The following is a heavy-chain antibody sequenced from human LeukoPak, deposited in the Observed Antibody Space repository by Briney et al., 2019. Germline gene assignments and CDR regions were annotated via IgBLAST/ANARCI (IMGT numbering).Heavy chain of an antibody. D-gene: IGHD5-12*01. Sequence: PGGSLRLSRAASGFTFSSYWMHWVRQAPGKGLVWVSRINSDGSSTSYADSVKGRFTISRDNAKNTLYLQMNSLRAEDTAVYCCASHIVATPDAFDIWGQGTMVTVSS. V-gene: IGHV3-74*01. CDR2: INSDGSST. J-gene: IGHJ3*02. CDR1: GFTFSSYW. CDR3: ASHIVATPDAFDI.